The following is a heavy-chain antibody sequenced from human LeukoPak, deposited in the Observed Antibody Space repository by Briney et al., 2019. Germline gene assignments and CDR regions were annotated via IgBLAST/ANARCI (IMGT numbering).Heavy chain of an antibody. CDR2: IIPIFGTA. CDR3: ARAKPGIVVVVAAPYYYYGMDV. V-gene: IGHV1-69*13. Sequence: SVKVSCKASGGTFISYAISWVRQAPGQGLEWMGGIIPIFGTANYAQKFQGRVTITADESTSTAYMELSSLRSEDTAVYYCARAKPGIVVVVAAPYYYYGMDVWGQGTTVTVSS. J-gene: IGHJ6*02. CDR1: GGTFISYA. D-gene: IGHD2-15*01.